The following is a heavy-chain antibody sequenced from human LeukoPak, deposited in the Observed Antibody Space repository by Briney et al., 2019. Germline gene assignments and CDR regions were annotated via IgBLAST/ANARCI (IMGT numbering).Heavy chain of an antibody. D-gene: IGHD3-22*01. CDR1: GFTFSSYE. J-gene: IGHJ4*02. Sequence: GGSLRLSCAASGFTFSSYEMNWVRQAPGKGLEWVSGIIPSGHTTYYADSVRGRFTISRDNSRNTLYLQMNSLRAEDTAVYYCAKEMGYYYDSSGYTFDYWGQGTLVTVSS. CDR2: IIPSGHTT. V-gene: IGHV3-23*01. CDR3: AKEMGYYYDSSGYTFDY.